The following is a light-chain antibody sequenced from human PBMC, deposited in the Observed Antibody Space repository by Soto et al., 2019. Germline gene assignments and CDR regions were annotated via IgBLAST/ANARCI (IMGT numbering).Light chain of an antibody. CDR2: AAS. CDR1: HCISSY. V-gene: IGKV1-39*01. CDR3: HQSYSTPPT. Sequence: DIQMTQSPSSLSASVGDRVTITCREIHCISSYLSWYQQKPGKAPKLLSYAASSLQSGVPSRFSGSGSGKDFTLTISSLQPEDFATYYCHQSYSTPPTFGQGTKLEI. J-gene: IGKJ2*01.